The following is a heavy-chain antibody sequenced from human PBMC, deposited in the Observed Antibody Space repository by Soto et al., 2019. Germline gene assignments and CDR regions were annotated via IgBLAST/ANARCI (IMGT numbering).Heavy chain of an antibody. V-gene: IGHV1-18*01. D-gene: IGHD5-18*01. Sequence: ASVKVSCTASGYTFTNYGITWVRQAPGQGLEWMGWISDYNGNTNYAQKLQGRVTMTTDTSTTTAYMELRSLRSDDTAVYYCARASDDTAMGDFDYWGQGTLVTVSS. CDR1: GYTFTNYG. CDR3: ARASDDTAMGDFDY. J-gene: IGHJ4*02. CDR2: ISDYNGNT.